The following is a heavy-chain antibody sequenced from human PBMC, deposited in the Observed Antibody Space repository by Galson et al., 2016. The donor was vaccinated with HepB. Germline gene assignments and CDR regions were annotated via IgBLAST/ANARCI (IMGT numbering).Heavy chain of an antibody. CDR2: VDHSGST. CDR1: GGSLSGYW. Sequence: SETLSLTCAVTGGSLSGYWWSWIRQPPGKGLEWVGDVDHSGSTKFNPSLKSRVTISVDTSKNQFSLRLTSVTDADTALYFCARYSSSWSKYFQLWGRGSQVVVSS. CDR3: ARYSSSWSKYFQL. V-gene: IGHV4-34*01. J-gene: IGHJ1*01. D-gene: IGHD2-15*01.